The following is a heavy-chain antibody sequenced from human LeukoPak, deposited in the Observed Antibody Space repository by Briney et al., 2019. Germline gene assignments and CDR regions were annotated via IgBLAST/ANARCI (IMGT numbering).Heavy chain of an antibody. V-gene: IGHV3-48*01. CDR2: ISPSGDIT. CDR3: ARSSRELGGYAPWELMPPFDY. J-gene: IGHJ4*02. Sequence: HTGGTLRLSCAASGFIFSSHGMNWVRQAPGKGLEWVSGISPSGDITYYADSVKGRFTISRDNAKNSLYLQMNSLRAEDTAVFYCARSSRELGGYAPWELMPPFDYWGQGTLVTVSS. CDR1: GFIFSSHG. D-gene: IGHD1-7*01.